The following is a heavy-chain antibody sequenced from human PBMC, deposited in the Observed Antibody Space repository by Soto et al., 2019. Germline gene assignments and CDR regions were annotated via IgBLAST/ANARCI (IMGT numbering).Heavy chain of an antibody. CDR1: GGSISSYY. Sequence: SETLSLTCTVSGGSISSYYWSWIRQPPGKGLEWIGYIYYTGTTNYNPSLKSRVTISVDTSKNQFSLKLSSVTAADTAVYYCARSRTSDYPGSGTYYNGSFDYWGQGTQVTVS. V-gene: IGHV4-59*01. J-gene: IGHJ4*02. D-gene: IGHD3-10*01. CDR3: ARSRTSDYPGSGTYYNGSFDY. CDR2: IYYTGTT.